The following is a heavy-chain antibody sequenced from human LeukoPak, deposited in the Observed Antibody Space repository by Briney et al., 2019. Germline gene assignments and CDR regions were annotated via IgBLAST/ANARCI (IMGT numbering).Heavy chain of an antibody. J-gene: IGHJ4*02. Sequence: ASVKVSCKASGYTFTGYYMHWVRQAPGQGLEWMGIINPSGGSTSYAQKFQGRVTMTRDMSTSTVYMELSSLRSEDTAVYYCARDLASDIDYWGQGTLVTVSS. CDR2: INPSGGST. D-gene: IGHD2-21*01. CDR3: ARDLASDIDY. CDR1: GYTFTGYY. V-gene: IGHV1-46*01.